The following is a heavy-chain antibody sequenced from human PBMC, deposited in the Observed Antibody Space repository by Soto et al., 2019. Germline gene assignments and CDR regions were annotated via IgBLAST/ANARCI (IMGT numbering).Heavy chain of an antibody. J-gene: IGHJ4*02. CDR1: GFTFSIYS. CDR2: LSNDVSNE. D-gene: IGHD3-9*01. Sequence: QVHLVESGGGVVQPGRSLRLSCAASGFTFSIYSMHWVRQAPGKGLEWVAVLSNDVSNEFYADSVKGRFTISRDNSKNTLYLQMNSLRAEDTAVYYCARERVTGYYNVIGYWGQGTLVTVSS. V-gene: IGHV3-30-3*01. CDR3: ARERVTGYYNVIGY.